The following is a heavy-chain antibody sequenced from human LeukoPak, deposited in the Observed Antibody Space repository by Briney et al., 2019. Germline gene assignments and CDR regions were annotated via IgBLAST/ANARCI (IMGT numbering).Heavy chain of an antibody. CDR3: ARDYYDSSGYYGY. V-gene: IGHV3-30*03. Sequence: GRSLRLSCAASGFTFNSYGMHWVRQAPGKGLEWVAVISYDGTNKYYADSVKGRFTISRDNSKNTLYLQMNSLRAEDTAVYYCARDYYDSSGYYGYWGQGTLVTVSS. CDR2: ISYDGTNK. D-gene: IGHD3-22*01. J-gene: IGHJ4*02. CDR1: GFTFNSYG.